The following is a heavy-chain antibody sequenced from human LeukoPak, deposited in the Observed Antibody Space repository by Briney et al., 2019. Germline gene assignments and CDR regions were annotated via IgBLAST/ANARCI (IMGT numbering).Heavy chain of an antibody. D-gene: IGHD5-24*01. CDR2: INTDGSTT. J-gene: IGHJ4*02. V-gene: IGHV3-74*01. Sequence: GGSLRLSCVASGFTFSSYWMHWVRQAPGKGLVWVSRINTDGSTTSYADSVKGRFTISRDNAKNTLYLQMNSLRADDTAVYYCARGEMVQVYWGQGTLVTVSA. CDR3: ARGEMVQVY. CDR1: GFTFSSYW.